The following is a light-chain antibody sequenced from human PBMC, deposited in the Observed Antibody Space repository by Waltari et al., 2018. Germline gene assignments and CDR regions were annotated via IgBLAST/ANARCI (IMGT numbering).Light chain of an antibody. Sequence: EIVLTQSPATLSLSPGERATLSCRASQSVSSYLAWFQQKPGQAPRLLIYDTSNRATGIPARFSGSGSGTDFTLTIISLEPEDFAVYYCQQRTNWPRSITFGQGTRLDIK. CDR1: QSVSSY. V-gene: IGKV3-11*01. CDR3: QQRTNWPRSIT. CDR2: DTS. J-gene: IGKJ5*01.